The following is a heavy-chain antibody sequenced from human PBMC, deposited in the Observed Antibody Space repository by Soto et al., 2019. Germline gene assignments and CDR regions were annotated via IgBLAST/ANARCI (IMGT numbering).Heavy chain of an antibody. CDR1: GFTFSSYS. V-gene: IGHV3-21*01. CDR2: ISSSSSYI. D-gene: IGHD3-3*01. Sequence: GGSLRLSCAAFGFTFSSYSMNWVRQAPGKGLEWVSSISSSSSYIYYADSVKGRFTISRDNAKNSLYLQMNSLRAEDTAVYYYARDRSRFTISAYGMDVWGQGTTVTVSS. CDR3: ARDRSRFTISAYGMDV. J-gene: IGHJ6*02.